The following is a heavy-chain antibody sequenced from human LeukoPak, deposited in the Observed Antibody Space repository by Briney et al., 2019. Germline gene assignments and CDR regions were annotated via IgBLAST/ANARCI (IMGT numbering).Heavy chain of an antibody. Sequence: SETLSLTCTVSGDSISSSSYYWGWLRQPPGKGLEWIGEMNHSGSTNYNPSLKSRVTISVDTSKNQFSLKLSSVTAADTAVYYCARGGGGYYDFWSGYPFDYWGQGTLVTVSS. D-gene: IGHD3-3*01. CDR1: GDSISSSSYY. J-gene: IGHJ4*02. CDR2: MNHSGST. V-gene: IGHV4-39*07. CDR3: ARGGGGYYDFWSGYPFDY.